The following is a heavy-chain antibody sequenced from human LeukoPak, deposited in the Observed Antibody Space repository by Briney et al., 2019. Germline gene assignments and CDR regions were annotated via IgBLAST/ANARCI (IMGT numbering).Heavy chain of an antibody. V-gene: IGHV3-7*03. CDR2: INPEGSEK. J-gene: IGHJ4*02. CDR3: ARLEIQLWVPTDGY. CDR1: GLTFSSSW. Sequence: GGSLRLSCAVSGLTFSSSWMDWVRQAPGKGLEWVASINPEGSEKYSADSVKGRFTISRDNAKNSLYLQMNSLRVEDTAVYYCARLEIQLWVPTDGYWGQGTLVTVSS. D-gene: IGHD5-18*01.